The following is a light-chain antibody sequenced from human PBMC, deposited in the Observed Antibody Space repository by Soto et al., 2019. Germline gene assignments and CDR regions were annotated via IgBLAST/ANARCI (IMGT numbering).Light chain of an antibody. CDR1: ASISTF. J-gene: IGKJ1*01. CDR2: GES. CDR3: QKSYITPWT. V-gene: IGKV1-39*01. Sequence: DIRMTQSPSSLSASAGDRVTITCRASASISTFLNWYQQTPGKAPKLLIYGESSLQTGVPSRFSGSGSGTDLNLTISSLQPEDFATYYCQKSYITPWTCGQGTKVDIK.